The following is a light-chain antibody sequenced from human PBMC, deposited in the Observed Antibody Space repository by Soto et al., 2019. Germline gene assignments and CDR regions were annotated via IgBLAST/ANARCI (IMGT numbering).Light chain of an antibody. CDR2: AAS. CDR3: QQLNSYPRT. J-gene: IGKJ5*01. CDR1: QGISSN. V-gene: IGKV1-9*01. Sequence: IQLTESPSFLASSVGDRVAITCRASQGISSNLAWYQQKPGKAPKLLIYAASTLQSLIPSRFSGSGSGTEFTLTISSLQLEDCATCYCQQLNSYPRTFGQGTRLEIK.